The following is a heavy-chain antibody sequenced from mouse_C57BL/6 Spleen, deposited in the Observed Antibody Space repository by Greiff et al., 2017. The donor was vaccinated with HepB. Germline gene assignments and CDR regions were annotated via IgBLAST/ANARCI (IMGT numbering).Heavy chain of an antibody. CDR3: AQLGRDYAMDY. Sequence: DVKLVESGGDLVKPGGSLKLSCAASGFTFSSYGMSWVRQTPDKRLEWVATISSGGSYTYYPDSVKGRFTISRDNAKNTLYLQMSSLKSEDTAMYYCAQLGRDYAMDYWGQGTSVTVSS. J-gene: IGHJ4*01. CDR2: ISSGGSYT. D-gene: IGHD4-1*02. V-gene: IGHV5-6*02. CDR1: GFTFSSYG.